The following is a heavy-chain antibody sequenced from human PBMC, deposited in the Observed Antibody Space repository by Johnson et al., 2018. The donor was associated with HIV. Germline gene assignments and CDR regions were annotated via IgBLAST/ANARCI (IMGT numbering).Heavy chain of an antibody. CDR2: IGTAGDT. J-gene: IGHJ3*02. D-gene: IGHD6-19*01. CDR3: ARAGAVGFDAFDI. Sequence: VQLVESGGGLVQPGGSLRLSCAASGFTFSSYDMHWVRQATGKGLEWVSAIGTAGDTYYPGSVKGRFTISRDNAKNCLCVHVNSLSPEDTAVYYCARAGAVGFDAFDIWGQGTMVTVSS. V-gene: IGHV3-13*01. CDR1: GFTFSSYD.